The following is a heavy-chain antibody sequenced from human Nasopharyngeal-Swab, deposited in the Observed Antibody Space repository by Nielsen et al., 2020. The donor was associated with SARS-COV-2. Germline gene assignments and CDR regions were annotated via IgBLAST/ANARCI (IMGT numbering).Heavy chain of an antibody. Sequence: SVKVSCKASGGSFSNYAISWLRQAPGQGLEWAGGVNPVFRTPNYAQKFQGRISLTADDSTSTAYLELSSLTSEDTAVYYCARDGVSRGFDYWGQGTLVTVSS. CDR3: ARDGVSRGFDY. J-gene: IGHJ4*02. V-gene: IGHV1-69*13. CDR1: GGSFSNYA. D-gene: IGHD2-2*01. CDR2: VNPVFRTP.